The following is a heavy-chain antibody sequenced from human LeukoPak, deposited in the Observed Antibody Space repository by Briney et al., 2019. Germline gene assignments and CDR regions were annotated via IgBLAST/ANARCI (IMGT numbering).Heavy chain of an antibody. J-gene: IGHJ4*02. CDR2: IKSKTDGGTS. V-gene: IGHV3-15*01. D-gene: IGHD3-22*01. CDR1: GFTFNYAW. Sequence: PGGSLRLSCAASGFTFNYAWMSWVRQAPGKGLEWVGRIKSKTDGGTSDYAAPVKGRFTISRDDSKNTLYLQMNSLKTEDTAVYYCTTTFYYDNSGYYYGEYWGQGTLVTVSS. CDR3: TTTFYYDNSGYYYGEY.